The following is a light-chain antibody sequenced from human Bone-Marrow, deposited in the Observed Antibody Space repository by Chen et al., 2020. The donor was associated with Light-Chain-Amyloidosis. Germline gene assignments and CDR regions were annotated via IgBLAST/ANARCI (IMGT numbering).Light chain of an antibody. V-gene: IGKV3-20*01. CDR2: GSS. J-gene: IGKJ4*01. Sequence: EIVLTPPPSTLSLASGDGAKLSCRASQTISSNYLTWSQQKFGQPPRLLIYGSSSRATGIPDRFTGSGSGTDFTLTINRLEPEDFAMYYCQQYGTSPLTFGGGTKVEIK. CDR3: QQYGTSPLT. CDR1: QTISSNY.